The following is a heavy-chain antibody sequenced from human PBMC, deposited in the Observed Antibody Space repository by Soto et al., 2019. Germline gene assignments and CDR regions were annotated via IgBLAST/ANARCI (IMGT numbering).Heavy chain of an antibody. CDR1: GFTYTRYS. Sequence: GGSLRLSCADSGFTYTRYSMNWVRQAPGKGLEWVSSISSTTNYIYYGDSMKGRFTISRDNAKNSLYLEMNSLRAEDTAVYYCARESEDLTSNFDYWGQGTLVTVSS. V-gene: IGHV3-21*06. J-gene: IGHJ4*02. CDR3: ARESEDLTSNFDY. CDR2: ISSTTNYI.